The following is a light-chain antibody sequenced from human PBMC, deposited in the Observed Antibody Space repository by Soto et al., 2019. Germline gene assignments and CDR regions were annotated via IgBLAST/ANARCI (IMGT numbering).Light chain of an antibody. Sequence: DIQMTQSPSTLSASVGDRVTITCRASQSINSWLAWHQQKPGEAPNVLIYKASTLESGVPSRFSGSGSGTEFALTISSLQPDDFATYYCQQYLSYPLTFGGGTKVDIK. CDR2: KAS. CDR1: QSINSW. V-gene: IGKV1-5*03. J-gene: IGKJ4*01. CDR3: QQYLSYPLT.